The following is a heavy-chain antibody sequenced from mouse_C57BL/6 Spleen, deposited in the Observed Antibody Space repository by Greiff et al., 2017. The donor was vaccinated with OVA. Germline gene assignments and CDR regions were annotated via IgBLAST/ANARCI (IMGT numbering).Heavy chain of an antibody. V-gene: IGHV3-6*01. D-gene: IGHD2-3*01. J-gene: IGHJ2*01. Sequence: VQLKESGPGLVKPSQSLSLTCSVTGYSITSGYYWNWIRQFPGNKLEWMGYISYDGSNNYNPSLKNRISITRDTSKNQFFLKLNSVTTEDTATYYCAIYDGYYVPTWGQGTTLTVSS. CDR3: AIYDGYYVPT. CDR1: GYSITSGYY. CDR2: ISYDGSN.